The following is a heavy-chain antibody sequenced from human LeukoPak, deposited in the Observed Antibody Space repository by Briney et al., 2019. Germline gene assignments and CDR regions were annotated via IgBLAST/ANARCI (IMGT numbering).Heavy chain of an antibody. CDR2: ISAYNGNT. V-gene: IGHV1-18*01. J-gene: IGHJ4*02. D-gene: IGHD2-15*01. CDR3: ARDIVVVAATSPFDY. CDR1: GYTFTSYG. Sequence: ASVKVSCKASGYTFTSYGISWVRQAPGQGLEWMGWISAYNGNTNYAQKLQGRVTMTTDTSTSTAYMELRSLRSDDTAVYYCARDIVVVAATSPFDYWGQGTLVAVSS.